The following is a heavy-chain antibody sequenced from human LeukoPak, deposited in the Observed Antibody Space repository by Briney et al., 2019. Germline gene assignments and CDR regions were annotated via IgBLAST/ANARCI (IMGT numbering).Heavy chain of an antibody. D-gene: IGHD5-12*01. CDR3: ARGRDGYKFILDY. J-gene: IGHJ4*02. CDR1: GFTFSSYA. V-gene: IGHV3-23*01. CDR2: ISGSGGST. Sequence: PGGSLRLSCAASGFTFSSYAMSWVRQAPGKGLEWVSAISGSGGSTYYADSVKGRFTISRDNSKNTLYLQMNSLRAEDTAVYYCARGRDGYKFILDYWGQGTLVTVSS.